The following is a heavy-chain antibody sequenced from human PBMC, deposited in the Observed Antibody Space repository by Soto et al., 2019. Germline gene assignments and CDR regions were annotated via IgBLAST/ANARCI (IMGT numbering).Heavy chain of an antibody. CDR1: GGSISSSSSY. CDR2: IYYSGST. CDR3: VREDDGGDRDYYGLDV. D-gene: IGHD4-17*01. V-gene: IGHV4-30-4*08. Sequence: SETLALTSTVSGGSISSSSSYWGWIRQPPGKGLEWIGYIYYSGSTYYNPSLKSRVTISVDTSKNLFSLKLSSVTAADTAVYFCVREDDGGDRDYYGLDVWGQGTTVTVSS. J-gene: IGHJ6*02.